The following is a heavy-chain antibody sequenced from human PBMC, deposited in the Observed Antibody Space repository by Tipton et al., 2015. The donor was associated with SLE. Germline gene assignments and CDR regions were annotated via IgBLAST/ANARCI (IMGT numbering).Heavy chain of an antibody. D-gene: IGHD6-13*01. J-gene: IGHJ3*02. CDR3: ARQAAGAFDI. Sequence: TLSLTCTVSVGSISSSSFFWGWIRQPPGKGLEWIGSIHYSGSTYYNPSLKSRVTISADTPKNQFSLKLSSVTAADTAVYYCARQAAGAFDIWGQGTMVTVSS. V-gene: IGHV4-39*01. CDR1: VGSISSSSFF. CDR2: IHYSGST.